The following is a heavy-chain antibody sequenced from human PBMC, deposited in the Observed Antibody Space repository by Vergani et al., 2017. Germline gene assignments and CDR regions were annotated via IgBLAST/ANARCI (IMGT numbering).Heavy chain of an antibody. V-gene: IGHV4-31*03. CDR3: ARTSTVDIVVVPAAPEYGDAFDI. CDR1: GGSISSGGYY. D-gene: IGHD2-2*01. Sequence: QVQLQESGPGLVKPSQTLSLTCTVSGGSISSGGYYWSWIRQHPGKGLEWIGYNYYSGSTYYNPSLKSRVTISVDTSKNQFSLKLSSVTAADTAVYYCARTSTVDIVVVPAAPEYGDAFDIWGQGTMVTVSS. CDR2: NYYSGST. J-gene: IGHJ3*02.